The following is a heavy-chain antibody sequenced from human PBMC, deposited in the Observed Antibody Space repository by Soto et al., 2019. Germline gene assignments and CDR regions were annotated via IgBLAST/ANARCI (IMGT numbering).Heavy chain of an antibody. D-gene: IGHD3-10*01. CDR1: GDTFTNFG. J-gene: IGHJ5*02. CDR3: ARVLRGVVNWFDP. CDR2: IATYKSNR. Sequence: HLVQSGPEVKKPGASITVSCKTSGDTFTNFGLSWVRQAPGQGLEWMGWIATYKSNRNYAQKFQGRLTLTTDTSTSTAYMELQSLGYDDTAVYYCARVLRGVVNWFDPWGQGTLVTVSS. V-gene: IGHV1-18*01.